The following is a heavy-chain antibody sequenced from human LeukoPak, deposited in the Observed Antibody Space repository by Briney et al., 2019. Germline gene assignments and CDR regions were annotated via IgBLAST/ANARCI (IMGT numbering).Heavy chain of an antibody. CDR3: ARGPVTTISH. V-gene: IGHV3-74*03. CDR1: GFTFSDYW. Sequence: PGGSLRLSCVASGFTFSDYWMHWVRQPPGKGLMWVGHINGAATYTTYADSVKGRFTISRDNAKNTLYLQMNSLRAEDTAVYYCARGPVTTISHWGQGTLVTVSS. D-gene: IGHD5-12*01. CDR2: INGAATYT. J-gene: IGHJ4*02.